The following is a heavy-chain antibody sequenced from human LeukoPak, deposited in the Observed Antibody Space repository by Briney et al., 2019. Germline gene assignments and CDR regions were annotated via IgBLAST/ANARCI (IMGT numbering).Heavy chain of an antibody. CDR2: INPNSGGT. CDR3: ARDKPAEAALDF. CDR1: GYTFTGYS. J-gene: IGHJ4*02. V-gene: IGHV1-2*02. Sequence: ASVKVSCKASGYTFTGYSIHCVRQAPGQGLEWMGWINPNSGGTNYAQKFQGRVTMTRDRSINTAYMDLRSLTYDDTAVYYCARDKPAEAALDFWGRGTLVTVSS.